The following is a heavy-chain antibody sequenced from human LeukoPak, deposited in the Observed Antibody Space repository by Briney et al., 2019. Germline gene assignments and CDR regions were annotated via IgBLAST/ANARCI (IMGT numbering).Heavy chain of an antibody. J-gene: IGHJ4*02. CDR3: ARHGTRYSSGWLFDY. V-gene: IGHV4-59*08. CDR2: IYYSGST. CDR1: GGSISSYY. Sequence: SETLSLTCTVSGGSISSYYWSWIRQPPGKGLEWIGYIYYSGSTNYNPSLKSRVTISVDTSKNQFSLKLSSVTAADTAVYYCARHGTRYSSGWLFDYWGQGPWSPSPQ. D-gene: IGHD6-19*01.